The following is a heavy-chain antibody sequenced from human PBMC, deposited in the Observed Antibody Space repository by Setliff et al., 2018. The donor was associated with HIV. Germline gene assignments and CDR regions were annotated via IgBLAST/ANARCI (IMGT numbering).Heavy chain of an antibody. J-gene: IGHJ4*02. CDR2: IYWDDDK. D-gene: IGHD3-22*01. CDR1: GFSLTTIRVA. CDR3: SHRRVGNYDSSGNYHSYFDY. V-gene: IGHV2-5*02. Sequence: ESGPTLVNPTETLTLTCTFSGFSLTTIRVAVGWIRQPPGKAPEWLGFIYWDDDKRYSPSLKTRITITKDTSKNQVVLTMARMDPVETATYYCSHRRVGNYDSSGNYHSYFDYWGQGILVTVSS.